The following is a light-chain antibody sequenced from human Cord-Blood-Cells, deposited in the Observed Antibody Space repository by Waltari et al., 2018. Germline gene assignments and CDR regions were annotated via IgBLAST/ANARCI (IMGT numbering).Light chain of an antibody. CDR1: QSISSY. CDR3: QQSYSTPIT. J-gene: IGKJ5*01. V-gene: IGKV1-39*01. CDR2: AAS. Sequence: QMTQSPSSLSASVGDRVTITCRASQSISSYLNWYQQKPGKAPKLLIYAASSLQSGVPSRFSGSGSGTDFTLTISSLQPEDFATYYCQQSYSTPITFGQGTRLEIK.